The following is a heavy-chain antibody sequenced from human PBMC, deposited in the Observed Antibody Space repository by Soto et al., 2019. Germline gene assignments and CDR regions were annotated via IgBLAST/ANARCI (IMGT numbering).Heavy chain of an antibody. CDR2: TYYRSKWYN. Sequence: SQTLSLPCAISGDSVSSNSAAWNWIRQSPSRGLEWLGRTYYRSKWYNDYAVSVKSRITINPDTSKNQFSLQLNSVTPEDTAVYYCARDNYDYIWGSYRSGLGFDYWGQGTLVTVSS. CDR1: GDSVSSNSAA. J-gene: IGHJ4*02. CDR3: ARDNYDYIWGSYRSGLGFDY. V-gene: IGHV6-1*01. D-gene: IGHD3-16*02.